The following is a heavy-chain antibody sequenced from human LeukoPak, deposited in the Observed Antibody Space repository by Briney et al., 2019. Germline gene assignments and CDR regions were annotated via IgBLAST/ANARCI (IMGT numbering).Heavy chain of an antibody. CDR2: IYYSGST. J-gene: IGHJ4*02. Sequence: SETLSLTCTVSGGSISSGGYYWSWIRQHPGKGLEWIGYIYYSGSTYYNPSLKSRVTISVDTSKNQFSLKLSSVTAADTAVYYCQSRFLEWLLDYWGQGTLVTVSS. D-gene: IGHD3-3*01. CDR1: GGSISSGGYY. V-gene: IGHV4-31*09. CDR3: QSRFLEWLLDY.